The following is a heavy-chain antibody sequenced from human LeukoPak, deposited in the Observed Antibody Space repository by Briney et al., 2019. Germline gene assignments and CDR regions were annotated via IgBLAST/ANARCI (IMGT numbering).Heavy chain of an antibody. Sequence: PGGSLRLSCAASGFTFSSYSMNWVRQAPGKGLEWVSSISSSSSYIYYADSVKGRFTISRDNAKNSLYLQMNSLRAEDTAVYYCAKGGGSSWSYIDYWGQGTLVTVSS. V-gene: IGHV3-21*01. CDR2: ISSSSSYI. D-gene: IGHD6-13*01. CDR3: AKGGGSSWSYIDY. CDR1: GFTFSSYS. J-gene: IGHJ4*02.